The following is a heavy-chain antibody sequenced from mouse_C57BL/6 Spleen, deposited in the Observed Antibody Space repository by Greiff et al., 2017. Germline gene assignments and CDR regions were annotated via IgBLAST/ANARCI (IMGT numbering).Heavy chain of an antibody. V-gene: IGHV1-82*01. Sequence: QVQLKQSGPELVKPGASVKISCKASGYAFSSSWMNWVKQRPGKGLEWIGRIYPGDGDTNYNGKFKGKATLTADKSSSTAYMQLSSLTSEDSAVYFCASNWDGDYGGQGTTLTVSS. CDR2: IYPGDGDT. J-gene: IGHJ2*01. CDR1: GYAFSSSW. D-gene: IGHD4-1*01. CDR3: ASNWDGDY.